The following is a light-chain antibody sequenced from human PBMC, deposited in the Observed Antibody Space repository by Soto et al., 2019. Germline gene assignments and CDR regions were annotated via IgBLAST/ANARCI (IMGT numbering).Light chain of an antibody. V-gene: IGKV3-11*01. CDR1: QSVSSY. CDR2: DAS. CDR3: QQRDNWPLT. J-gene: IGKJ4*01. Sequence: DIVLTQSPATLSLSPGERATLSCRASQSVSSYLAWYQQKPGQAPRLLIYDASNRATGIPARFSGSGSGTDFTLTISSLEPEDFAGYYCQQRDNWPLTFGGGTKVDIK.